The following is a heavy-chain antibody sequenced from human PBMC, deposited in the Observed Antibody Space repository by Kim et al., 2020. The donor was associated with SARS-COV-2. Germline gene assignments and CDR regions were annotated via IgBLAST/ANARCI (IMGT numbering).Heavy chain of an antibody. CDR2: NHYGVSI. V-gene: IGHV4-39*01. J-gene: IGHJ5*02. CDR1: GGSISSDGYI. D-gene: IGHD2-21*01. Sequence: SETLSLTCTVSGGSISSDGYIWGWVRQPPGKGLEWIALNHYGVSINHNLTIKSRVTISADTTKNQISLRLTSVTAADTAIYYCARYCGGHDWFDPWGQG. CDR3: ARYCGGHDWFDP.